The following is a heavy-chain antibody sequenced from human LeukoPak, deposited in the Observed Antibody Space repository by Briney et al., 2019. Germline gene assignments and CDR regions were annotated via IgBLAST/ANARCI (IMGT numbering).Heavy chain of an antibody. V-gene: IGHV1-69*04. CDR2: IIPILGIA. CDR1: GGTFSSYA. J-gene: IGHJ4*02. D-gene: IGHD7-27*01. CDR3: ASVKLGPEGYFDY. Sequence: GASVKISCKASGGTFSSYAISWVRQAPGQGLEWMGRIIPILGIANYAHKFQGRVTITADKSTSTAYMELSSLRSDDTAVYYCASVKLGPEGYFDYWGQGTLVTVSS.